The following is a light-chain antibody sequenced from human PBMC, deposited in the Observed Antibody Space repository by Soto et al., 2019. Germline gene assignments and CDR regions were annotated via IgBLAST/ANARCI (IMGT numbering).Light chain of an antibody. CDR1: SSTIGSNT. CDR2: SNN. CDR3: AAWDDSLNGYV. V-gene: IGLV1-44*01. Sequence: SVLTQPPSASWTPRQRGTISFSGSSSTIGSNTVNWYQQLPGTAPKLLIYSNNQRPSGVPDRFSGSKSGTSASLAISGLQSEDEADYYCAAWDDSLNGYVFGTGTKVTVL. J-gene: IGLJ1*01.